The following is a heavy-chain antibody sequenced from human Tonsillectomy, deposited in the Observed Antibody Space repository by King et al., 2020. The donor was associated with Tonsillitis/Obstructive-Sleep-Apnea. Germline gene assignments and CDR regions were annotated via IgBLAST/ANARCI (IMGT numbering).Heavy chain of an antibody. J-gene: IGHJ4*02. CDR2: IRSKAYGGTT. Sequence: VQLVESGGGLVQPGRSLRLSCTASGFTFGDYAMSWVRQAPGKGLEWVGFIRSKAYGGTTEYAASVKGRFTISRDDSKSIAYLQMNSLKTEDTAMYYCXRGXXSPGKXVPFXYWGQGTLVIVS. CDR1: GFTFGDYA. V-gene: IGHV3-49*04. CDR3: XRGXXSPGKXVPFXY.